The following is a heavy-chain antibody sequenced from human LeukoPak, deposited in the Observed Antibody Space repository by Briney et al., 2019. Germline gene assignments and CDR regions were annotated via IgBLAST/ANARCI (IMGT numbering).Heavy chain of an antibody. D-gene: IGHD5-12*01. CDR3: AKDRSGYDYYGQYYFDY. J-gene: IGHJ4*02. Sequence: GGSLRLSCAASGFTFDDYGMSWVRQAPGKGLEYVSGISGSGGTTYYADSVKGRFTISRDNSKNTLYLQMNSLRAEDTALYYCAKDRSGYDYYGQYYFDYWGQGTLVTASS. CDR1: GFTFDDYG. V-gene: IGHV3-23*01. CDR2: ISGSGGTT.